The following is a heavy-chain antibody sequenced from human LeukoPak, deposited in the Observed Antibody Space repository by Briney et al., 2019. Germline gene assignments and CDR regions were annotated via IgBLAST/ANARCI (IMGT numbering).Heavy chain of an antibody. D-gene: IGHD2-21*02. J-gene: IGHJ6*02. Sequence: PSETLSLTCSVSGGSISSGGYYWSWIRQHPGKGLEWIGYIYNSGHTNYNPSLKSRVTMSIDTPKDQFSLRLSSVTAADTAVYYCARNIVVVTADSYYYYGMDVWGPGTTVTVSS. CDR1: GGSISSGGYY. V-gene: IGHV4-31*03. CDR3: ARNIVVVTADSYYYYGMDV. CDR2: IYNSGHT.